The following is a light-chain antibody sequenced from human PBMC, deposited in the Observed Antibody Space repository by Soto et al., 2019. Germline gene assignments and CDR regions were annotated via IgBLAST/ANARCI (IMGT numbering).Light chain of an antibody. CDR2: GAS. V-gene: IGKV3-15*01. J-gene: IGKJ1*01. CDR1: QSVSSK. CDR3: QQYHNWPPT. Sequence: EIVLTQSPATLSLSPGERATLSCRASQSVSSKLAWYQQKPGRAPRLLIHGASTRATGIPARFSGSGSGTEFTLTISSLQSEDLAVYFCQQYHNWPPTFGQGTKVDIK.